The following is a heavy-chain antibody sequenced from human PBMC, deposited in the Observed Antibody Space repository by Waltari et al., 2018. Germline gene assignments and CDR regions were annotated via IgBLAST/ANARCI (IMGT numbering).Heavy chain of an antibody. D-gene: IGHD6-13*01. J-gene: IGHJ4*02. CDR2: ISGRDGST. CDR3: AKDSSWVSYFDY. Sequence: EVQLLESGGGLVQPGGSLRLSCAASGFTFSTYAMTWVRQAPGRGLEWVSFISGRDGSTDYAASVKGRFTISRDNSKNTLYLQMNSLRAEDTAVYYCAKDSSWVSYFDYWGQGTLVTVSS. V-gene: IGHV3-23*01. CDR1: GFTFSTYA.